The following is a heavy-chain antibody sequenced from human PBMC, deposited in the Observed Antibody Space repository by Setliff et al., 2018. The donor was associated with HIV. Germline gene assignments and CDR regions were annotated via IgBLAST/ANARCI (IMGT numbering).Heavy chain of an antibody. J-gene: IGHJ4*02. Sequence: SETLSLTCAVSGGSISTYYWSWVRQPPGKGLEWIGFIYYSGSTNYNPSLKSRVTISVDTSKNQFSLKLSSVTAADTAVYYCARGVRGVIIDWYYFDYWGQGTLVTVSS. CDR2: IYYSGST. CDR3: ARGVRGVIIDWYYFDY. V-gene: IGHV4-59*01. D-gene: IGHD3-10*01. CDR1: GGSISTYY.